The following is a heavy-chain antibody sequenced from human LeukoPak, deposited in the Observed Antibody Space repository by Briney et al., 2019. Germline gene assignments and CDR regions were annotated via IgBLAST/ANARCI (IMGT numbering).Heavy chain of an antibody. D-gene: IGHD1-26*01. CDR3: AREASGNYYVFDS. V-gene: IGHV3-11*04. CDR2: ITNSGRST. CDR1: GFSFSNYF. Sequence: GGSLRLSCEASGFSFSNYFISWIRQAPGKGLEWVSYITNSGRSTNYADAVKGRFTISRDNTKKSVYLEMTDLRPEDTAVYYCAREASGNYYVFDSWGQGTRVTDSS. J-gene: IGHJ4*02.